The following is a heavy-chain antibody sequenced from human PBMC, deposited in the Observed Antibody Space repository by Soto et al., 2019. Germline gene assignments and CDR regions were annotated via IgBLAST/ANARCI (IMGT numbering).Heavy chain of an antibody. CDR3: ARMGSQRYYYYGMDV. D-gene: IGHD6-25*01. CDR2: ISSSSSYI. V-gene: IGHV3-21*01. J-gene: IGHJ6*02. Sequence: PGGSLRLSCAASGFTFSSYSMNWVRQAPGKGLEWVSSISSSSSYIYYADSVKGRFTISRDNAKNSLYLQMNSLRAEDTAVYYCARMGSQRYYYYGMDVWGQGTTVNVSS. CDR1: GFTFSSYS.